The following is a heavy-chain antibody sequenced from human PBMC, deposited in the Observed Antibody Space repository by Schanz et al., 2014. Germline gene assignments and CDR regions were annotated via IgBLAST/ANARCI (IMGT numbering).Heavy chain of an antibody. D-gene: IGHD2-8*02. CDR1: GYTFTSYS. Sequence: QVQLVQSGAELRKPGTSVKVSCKASGYTFTSYSMHWVRQAPGQGLEWMGIINLSGGSTNNAQKFQDRLTMTRATSTSTAYMELRSLRSDDTAMYYCATMWGYCTATACQILEVRDVWGQGTMVTVSS. CDR2: INLSGGST. V-gene: IGHV1-46*01. CDR3: ATMWGYCTATACQILEVRDV. J-gene: IGHJ3*01.